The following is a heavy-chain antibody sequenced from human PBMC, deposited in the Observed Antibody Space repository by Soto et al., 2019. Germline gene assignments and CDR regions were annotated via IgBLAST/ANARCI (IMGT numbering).Heavy chain of an antibody. V-gene: IGHV4-59*08. D-gene: IGHD2-21*02. CDR1: GDSISSYY. CDR2: IYYSGST. J-gene: IGHJ4*02. CDR3: KVGGDRSDFDY. Sequence: QVQLQESGPGLVKPSETLSLTCTVSGDSISSYYWSWIRQPPGKRLEWVGYIYYSGSTNYNPSLKSRVTISIDTSKNQFSPKLSSVTAADTVVYYCKVGGDRSDFDYWGQGTLVTVSS.